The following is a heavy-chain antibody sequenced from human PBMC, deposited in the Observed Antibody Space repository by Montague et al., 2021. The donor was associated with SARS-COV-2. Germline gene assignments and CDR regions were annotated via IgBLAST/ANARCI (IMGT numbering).Heavy chain of an antibody. V-gene: IGHV3-30*04. CDR3: ARDLGSCYGMDV. Sequence: SLRLSCAASGFTFSSYAMHWVRQAPGKGLEWVAVISYDGSNKYYADSVKGRFTISRDNSKNTLYLQMNSLRAEDTAVYYCARDLGSCYGMDVWGQGTTVTVSS. CDR1: GFTFSSYA. CDR2: ISYDGSNK. J-gene: IGHJ6*02.